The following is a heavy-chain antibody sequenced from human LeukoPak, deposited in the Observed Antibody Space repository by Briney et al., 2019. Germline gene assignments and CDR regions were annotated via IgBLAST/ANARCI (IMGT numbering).Heavy chain of an antibody. D-gene: IGHD3-3*01. Sequence: SETLSLTCTVSGGSVSSGSYYWSWIRQPPGKGLEWIGYIYYSGSTNYNPSLKSRVTISVGTSKNQFSLKLSSVTAADTAVYYCARDVQYYDFWSGYTNWFDPWGQGTLVTVSS. CDR2: IYYSGST. CDR3: ARDVQYYDFWSGYTNWFDP. J-gene: IGHJ5*02. CDR1: GGSVSSGSYY. V-gene: IGHV4-61*01.